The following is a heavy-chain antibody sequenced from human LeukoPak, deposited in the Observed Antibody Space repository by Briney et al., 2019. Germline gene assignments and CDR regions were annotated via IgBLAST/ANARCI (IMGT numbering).Heavy chain of an antibody. V-gene: IGHV4-59*01. CDR3: ARSVLYGSGSPHYFDY. CDR1: GGSISSYY. Sequence: SETLSLTCSVSGGSISSYYWSWIRQPPGKGLEWIGYISYSGSTNYNPSLKSRVSISVDTSKNQFSLKLSSVTAADTAVYYCARSVLYGSGSPHYFDYWGQGTLVTVSS. J-gene: IGHJ4*02. D-gene: IGHD3-10*01. CDR2: ISYSGST.